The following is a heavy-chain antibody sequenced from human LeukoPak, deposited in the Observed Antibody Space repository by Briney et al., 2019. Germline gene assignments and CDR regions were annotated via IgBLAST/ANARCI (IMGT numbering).Heavy chain of an antibody. CDR1: GFTFTNYG. V-gene: IGHV3-33*01. CDR3: ARDRLLGDIAAAGPDY. D-gene: IGHD6-13*01. CDR2: IWYDGSKT. J-gene: IGHJ4*02. Sequence: GGSLRLSCTTSGFTFTNYGINWVRQAPGKGLEWVAAIWYDGSKTSYADSVKGRFTISRDNSKNTLYLQMNSLRAEDTAVYYCARDRLLGDIAAAGPDYWGQGTLVTVSS.